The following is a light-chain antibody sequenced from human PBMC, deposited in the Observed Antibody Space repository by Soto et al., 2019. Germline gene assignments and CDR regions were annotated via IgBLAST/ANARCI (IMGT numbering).Light chain of an antibody. J-gene: IGKJ1*01. CDR3: QQYADCPKT. CDR1: QSVASN. Sequence: EIVMTQSPATLAVSPGESVTLSCRASQSVASNLAWYQQRPGQAPSLLIYAASTRAAGVPARFSGSGSGTEFTLTISSLQSEDFAVYFCQQYADCPKTFGQGTKVDI. V-gene: IGKV3-15*01. CDR2: AAS.